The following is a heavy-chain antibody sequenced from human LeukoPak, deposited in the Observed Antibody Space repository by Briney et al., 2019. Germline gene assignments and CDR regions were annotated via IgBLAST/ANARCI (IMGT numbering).Heavy chain of an antibody. J-gene: IGHJ6*02. V-gene: IGHV4-59*08. Sequence: SETLSLTSTVSGGSISSYYWSWIRQPPGQELACIAHIYYTGSTNYNPSPNTQVTISVDTSTNHFSLRLSSMPPSDTPANYNPLYDSYYYALDVWGQGTTVTVSS. D-gene: IGHD5-24*01. CDR3: PLYDSYYYALDV. CDR1: GGSISSYY. CDR2: IYYTGST.